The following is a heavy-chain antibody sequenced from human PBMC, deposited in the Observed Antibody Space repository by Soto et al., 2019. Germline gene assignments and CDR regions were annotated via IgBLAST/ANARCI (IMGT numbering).Heavy chain of an antibody. CDR3: AREEYYYGSGAFFDY. D-gene: IGHD3-10*01. CDR2: IIPILGIA. CDR1: GGTFSSYT. Sequence: QVQLVQSGAEVKKPGSSVKVSCKASGGTFSSYTISWVRQAPGQGLEWMGRIIPILGIANYAQKFQGRVTITAAKSTSTAYMELRSLRSEDTAVYYCAREEYYYGSGAFFDYWGQGTLVTVSS. V-gene: IGHV1-69*08. J-gene: IGHJ4*02.